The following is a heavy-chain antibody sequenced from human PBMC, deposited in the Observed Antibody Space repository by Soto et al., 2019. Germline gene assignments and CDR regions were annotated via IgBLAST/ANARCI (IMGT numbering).Heavy chain of an antibody. Sequence: QVQHVQSGAEEREPGASVKLSCKASGYSLPSYAVHWVRQAPGQRLEWLGWINAGNGDTKYSQKLQGRVTITGDTYASTVYMELSSLRSEDTAVYYCARDGWGFFYNYFAMDVWGQGTTVTVSS. CDR2: INAGNGDT. D-gene: IGHD2-21*01. CDR1: GYSLPSYA. CDR3: ARDGWGFFYNYFAMDV. J-gene: IGHJ6*02. V-gene: IGHV1-3*05.